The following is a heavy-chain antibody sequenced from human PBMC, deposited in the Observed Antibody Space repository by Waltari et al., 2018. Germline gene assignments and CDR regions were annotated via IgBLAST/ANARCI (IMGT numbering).Heavy chain of an antibody. V-gene: IGHV4-39*07. D-gene: IGHD1-26*01. J-gene: IGHJ4*02. Sequence: QLQLQESGPGLVKPSETLSLTCTVSGGSISSSSYYWGWIRQPPGKGLEWIGSIYYSGSTDYNPSLKSRVTISVDTSKNQFSLKLSSVTAADTAVYYCARDDKSGSYSFDYWGQGTLVTVSS. CDR3: ARDDKSGSYSFDY. CDR2: IYYSGST. CDR1: GGSISSSSYY.